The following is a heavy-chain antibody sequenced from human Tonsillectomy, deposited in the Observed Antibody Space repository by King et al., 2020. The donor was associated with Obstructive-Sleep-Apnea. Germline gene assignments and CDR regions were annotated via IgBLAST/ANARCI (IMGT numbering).Heavy chain of an antibody. Sequence: QLQLQESGPGLVKPSETLSLTCSLSVGSISSSSYFWGWIRQPPGMGLEWIGRISYSGSTYYNPSLKSRVTISVDTANNQLSLKLISVTAADTAVYYCAREKYTSSWSATEYFDLWGRGTLVTVSS. D-gene: IGHD6-13*01. CDR1: VGSISSSSYF. J-gene: IGHJ2*01. CDR3: AREKYTSSWSATEYFDL. V-gene: IGHV4-39*07. CDR2: ISYSGST.